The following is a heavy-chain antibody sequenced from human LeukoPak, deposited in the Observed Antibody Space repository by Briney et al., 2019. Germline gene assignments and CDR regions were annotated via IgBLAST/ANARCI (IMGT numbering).Heavy chain of an antibody. CDR2: IMPFLDVA. J-gene: IGHJ3*02. CDR3: ASSMATDAFDI. V-gene: IGHV1-69*02. CDR1: GDTFNDYT. Sequence: SVKVSCKASGDTFNDYTFSWVRQAPGQGLEWMGRIMPFLDVANYAPKFQGRVTLTADKSTSTAYMELSDLKSEDTAVYYCASSMATDAFDIWGQGTMVTVSS. D-gene: IGHD6-6*01.